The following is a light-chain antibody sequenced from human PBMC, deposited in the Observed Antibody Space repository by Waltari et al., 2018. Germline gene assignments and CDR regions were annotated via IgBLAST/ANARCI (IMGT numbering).Light chain of an antibody. V-gene: IGKV4-1*01. J-gene: IGKJ2*01. Sequence: DIVITQSPDHLVVSLGERATTNCQSSQSVLFSVNSKNYLAWYRQKPGQPRYLLIYRASTRESGVPDRFSGSVSGTDFTLTISSLQAEDVAVYYCQKYYYIPYTFGQGTKLEIK. CDR1: QSVLFSVNSKNY. CDR2: RAS. CDR3: QKYYYIPYT.